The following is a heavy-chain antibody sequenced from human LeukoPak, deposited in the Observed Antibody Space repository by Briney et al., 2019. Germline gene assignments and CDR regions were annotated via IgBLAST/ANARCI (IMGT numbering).Heavy chain of an antibody. V-gene: IGHV3-30*02. CDR2: IRYDGRSQ. J-gene: IGHJ4*02. D-gene: IGHD2-15*01. Sequence: PGGSLRLSCAASGFTFSSYGIHWVRQAPGKGLESVAFIRYDGRSQDYADSVKGRFTISRDNSKNTLYLQMNSLRAEDTAVYYCAKGGCTGGSCFDDWGQGTLVTVSS. CDR3: AKGGCTGGSCFDD. CDR1: GFTFSSYG.